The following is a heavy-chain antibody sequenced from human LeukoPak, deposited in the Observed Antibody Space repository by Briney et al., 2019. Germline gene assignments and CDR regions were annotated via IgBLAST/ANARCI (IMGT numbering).Heavy chain of an antibody. CDR2: IKSKTDGGTT. J-gene: IGHJ3*02. D-gene: IGHD3-9*01. CDR1: GFTFSNAW. V-gene: IGHV3-15*01. Sequence: GGSLRLSCAASGFTFSNAWMSWVRQAPGKGLEWVGLIKSKTDGGTTDYAAPVKGRFTISRDDSKNTLYLQMNSLKTEDTAVYYCTTTYYDILTGYYRHAFDIWGQGTMVTVSS. CDR3: TTTYYDILTGYYRHAFDI.